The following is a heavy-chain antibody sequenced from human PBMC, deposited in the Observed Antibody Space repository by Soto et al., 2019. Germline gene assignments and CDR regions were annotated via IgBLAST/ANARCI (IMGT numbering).Heavy chain of an antibody. V-gene: IGHV4-34*01. J-gene: IGHJ6*02. CDR3: ARGGGPDYYGMDV. CDR1: GGSFSGYY. Sequence: SETLSLTCAVYGGSFSGYYWSWIRQPPGKGLEWIGEINHSGSTNYNPSLKSRVTISVDTSKNQFSLKLSSVTAADTAVYYCARGGGPDYYGMDVWGQGTTVTVSS. D-gene: IGHD2-15*01. CDR2: INHSGST.